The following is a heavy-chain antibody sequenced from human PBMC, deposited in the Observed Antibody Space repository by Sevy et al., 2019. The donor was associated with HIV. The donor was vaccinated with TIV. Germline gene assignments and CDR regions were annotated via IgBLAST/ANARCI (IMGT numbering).Heavy chain of an antibody. D-gene: IGHD1-20*01. V-gene: IGHV4-59*01. CDR2: IYYSGST. CDR3: ARVGFNWNDVDY. J-gene: IGHJ4*02. Sequence: SETLSLTCTVSGGSMNIYYWSWIRQPPGKGLGWIGYIYYSGSTNYNPSLKSRVTISVDTSKNQFSLKLRSVTAADTAVYYCARVGFNWNDVDYWGQGTLVTVSS. CDR1: GGSMNIYY.